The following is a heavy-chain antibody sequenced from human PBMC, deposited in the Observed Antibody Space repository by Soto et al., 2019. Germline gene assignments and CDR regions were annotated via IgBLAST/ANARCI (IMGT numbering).Heavy chain of an antibody. CDR3: AKGMDIVVVVAVFDY. Sequence: EVQLLESGGGLVQPGGSLRLSCAASGFTFSSYAMSWVRQAPGKGLEWVSAISGSGGSTYYADSVKGRFTISRDNSKNTLYLQLNSLRAEDTAVYYCAKGMDIVVVVAVFDYWGQGTLVTVSS. CDR1: GFTFSSYA. D-gene: IGHD2-15*01. V-gene: IGHV3-23*01. CDR2: ISGSGGST. J-gene: IGHJ4*02.